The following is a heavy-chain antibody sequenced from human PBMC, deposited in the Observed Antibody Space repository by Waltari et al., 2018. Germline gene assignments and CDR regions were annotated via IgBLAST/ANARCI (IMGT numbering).Heavy chain of an antibody. CDR3: ARIAHWDYYYAMDA. CDR1: GDSMPNGGYY. J-gene: IGHJ6*02. CDR2: IYYNGST. D-gene: IGHD3-16*01. V-gene: IGHV4-31*03. Sequence: QLQESGPRPVKSFQTLSLTCTISGDSMPNGGYYWSWIRQVPGKGLEWIGYIYYNGSTKYHPSLKSRVSIAADTSKTEFSLKLTSVIAADTAIYYCARIAHWDYYYAMDAWGPGTTVTVSS.